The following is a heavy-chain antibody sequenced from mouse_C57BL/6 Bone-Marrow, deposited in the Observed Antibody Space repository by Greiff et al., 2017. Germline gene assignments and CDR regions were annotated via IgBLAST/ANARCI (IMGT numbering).Heavy chain of an antibody. Sequence: DVKLQESGGGLVKPGGSLKLSCAASGFTFSSYAMSWVRQTPEKRLEWVATISDGGSYTYYPANVKGRFTISRANAKNNLYLQMSHLKSEDTAMYYCERDRISNYFYYAMDDWGKGTSVTVSS. V-gene: IGHV5-4*01. D-gene: IGHD2-5*01. CDR2: ISDGGSYT. CDR3: ERDRISNYFYYAMDD. CDR1: GFTFSSYA. J-gene: IGHJ4*01.